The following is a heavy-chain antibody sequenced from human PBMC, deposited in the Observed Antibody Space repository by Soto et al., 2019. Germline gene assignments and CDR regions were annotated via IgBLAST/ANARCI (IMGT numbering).Heavy chain of an antibody. CDR1: NYSISSGYH. CDR3: VRGKVNFDF. CDR2: IYQSGNT. Sequence: SETLSLTCIVSNYSISSGYHWGWIRQPPGKGLEGIGTIYQSGNTYQNPSLKSRVILSIDTSKNQFSLNLRNVTAADTAVYYCVRGKVNFDFWGKGILVTAPQ. V-gene: IGHV4-38-2*02. J-gene: IGHJ4*02.